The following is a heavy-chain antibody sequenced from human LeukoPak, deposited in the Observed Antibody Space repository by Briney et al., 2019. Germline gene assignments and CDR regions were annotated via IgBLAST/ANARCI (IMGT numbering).Heavy chain of an antibody. CDR3: ARSSYYFDSGGYYVY. D-gene: IGHD3-22*01. J-gene: IGHJ4*02. CDR1: GGSISSYY. CDR2: IYNSGST. V-gene: IGHV4-59*01. Sequence: PSETLSLTCTVSGGSISSYYWSWIRQPPGKGLGWIGYIYNSGSTNYNPSLKSRVTISVDTSKNQFSLKLSSVTAADTAVYLCARSSYYFDSGGYYVYWGQGTLVTVSS.